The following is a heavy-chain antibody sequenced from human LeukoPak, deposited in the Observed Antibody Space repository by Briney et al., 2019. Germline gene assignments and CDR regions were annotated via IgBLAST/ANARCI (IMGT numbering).Heavy chain of an antibody. J-gene: IGHJ5*02. D-gene: IGHD3-22*01. CDR3: AREGSLHDSGDYYLSWFDP. Sequence: NGNTDYAQNLQDRVTINTETSTTTAYMELRSLRSDDTAVYYCAREGSLHDSGDYYLSWFDPWGQGTLVTVSS. V-gene: IGHV1-18*01. CDR2: NGNT.